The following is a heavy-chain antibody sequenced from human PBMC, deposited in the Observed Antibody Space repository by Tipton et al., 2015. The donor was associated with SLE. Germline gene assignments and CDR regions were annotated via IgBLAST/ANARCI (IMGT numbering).Heavy chain of an antibody. J-gene: IGHJ6*02. V-gene: IGHV3-30*04. Sequence: SLRLSCAASGFTFSNYAMHWVRQAPGKGLEWVAVISYDGSYRYYSDSVKGRFTIPRDNSKNTLYLQMNSLRAEDTAVYYCARNLGSYYGMDVWGQGTTVTVSS. CDR3: ARNLGSYYGMDV. D-gene: IGHD3-16*01. CDR1: GFTFSNYA. CDR2: ISYDGSYR.